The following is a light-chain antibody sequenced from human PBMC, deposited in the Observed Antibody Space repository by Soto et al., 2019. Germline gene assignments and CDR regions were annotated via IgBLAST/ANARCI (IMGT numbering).Light chain of an antibody. CDR1: SGHSSYA. Sequence: QTVVTQSPSASASLGASVKLTCTLSSGHSSYAIAWHQQQPEKGPRYLMKLNSDGSHSKGDGIPDRFSGSSSGAERYLTISSLQSEDEADYYCQTWGTGSWVFGGGTQLTVL. CDR3: QTWGTGSWV. V-gene: IGLV4-69*01. CDR2: LNSDGSH. J-gene: IGLJ3*02.